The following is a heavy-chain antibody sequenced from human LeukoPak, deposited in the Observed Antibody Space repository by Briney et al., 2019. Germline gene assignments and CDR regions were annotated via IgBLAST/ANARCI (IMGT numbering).Heavy chain of an antibody. V-gene: IGHV3-43*01. D-gene: IGHD4/OR15-4a*01. CDR1: GFTFDDYT. J-gene: IGHJ4*02. Sequence: GGSLRLSCAASGFTFDDYTMHWVRHAPGKGLEWVSLISWDGGSTYYADSVKGRFTISRDNSKNTLYLQMNSLRAEDTAVYYCAKGKVHSLDYWGQGTLVTVSS. CDR2: ISWDGGST. CDR3: AKGKVHSLDY.